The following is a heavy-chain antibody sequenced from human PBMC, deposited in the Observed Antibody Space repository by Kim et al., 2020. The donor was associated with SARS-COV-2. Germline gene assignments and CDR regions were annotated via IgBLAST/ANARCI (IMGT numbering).Heavy chain of an antibody. D-gene: IGHD4-17*01. V-gene: IGHV4-31*03. Sequence: SETLSLTCTVSGGSISSGGYYWSWIRQHPGKGLEWIGYIYYSGSTYYNPSLKSRVTISVDTSKNQFSLRLSSVTAADTAVYYCAGDYGPPYYYGMDVWGQGATVTVS. J-gene: IGHJ6*02. CDR2: IYYSGST. CDR3: AGDYGPPYYYGMDV. CDR1: GGSISSGGYY.